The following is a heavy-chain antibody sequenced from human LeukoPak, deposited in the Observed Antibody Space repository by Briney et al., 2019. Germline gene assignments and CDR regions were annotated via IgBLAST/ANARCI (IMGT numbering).Heavy chain of an antibody. D-gene: IGHD2-15*01. J-gene: IGHJ4*02. CDR1: GFTFSNAW. CDR2: IKSKTDGGTT. CDR3: TTDLRHCSGGSCYSVGY. V-gene: IGHV3-15*01. Sequence: PGGSLRLSCAASGFTFSNAWMSWVRQAPGKGLEWVGRIKSKTDGGTTDYAAPVKGRFTISRDDSKNTLYLQMNSLKTEDTAVYYCTTDLRHCSGGSCYSVGYWGQGTLVTVSS.